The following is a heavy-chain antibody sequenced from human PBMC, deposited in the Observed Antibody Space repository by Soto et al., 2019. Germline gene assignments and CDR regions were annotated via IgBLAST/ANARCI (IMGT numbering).Heavy chain of an antibody. CDR1: GFAFNTYS. Sequence: GGSLRLSCAASGFAFNTYSMHWVRQAPGRGLEWVAVISYDGSNKFYADSVKGRFTISRDNSKNTLYLEMNSLRGEDTAVYYCAKVSPMGYFFDFWSQGTLVTVSS. J-gene: IGHJ4*02. CDR3: AKVSPMGYFFDF. CDR2: ISYDGSNK. V-gene: IGHV3-30-3*01.